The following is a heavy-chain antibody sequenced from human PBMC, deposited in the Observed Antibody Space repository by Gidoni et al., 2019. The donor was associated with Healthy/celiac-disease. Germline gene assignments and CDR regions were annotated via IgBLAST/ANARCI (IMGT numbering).Heavy chain of an antibody. CDR2: ISSSSSYI. J-gene: IGHJ6*02. V-gene: IGHV3-21*01. CDR1: GFTFSSYS. Sequence: EVQLVESGGGLGKPGGSLRHSCAASGFTFSSYSMNWVRQAPGKGLEWVSSISSSSSYIYYADSVKGRFTISRDNAKNSLYLQMNSLRAEDTAVYYCARERSSSSDYYYYGMDVWGQGTTVTVSS. CDR3: ARERSSSSDYYYYGMDV. D-gene: IGHD6-6*01.